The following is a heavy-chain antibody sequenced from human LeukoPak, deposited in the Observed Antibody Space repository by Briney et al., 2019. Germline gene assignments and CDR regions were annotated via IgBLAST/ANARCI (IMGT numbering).Heavy chain of an antibody. CDR3: AKFWGFPMIDCLDY. V-gene: IGHV3-23*01. Sequence: GGSLRLSCAASGFTFSSYAMSWVSQAPGKGLEWVSAISGSGGSTYYADSVKGRFTISRDNSKNTLYLQMNSLRAEDTAVYYCAKFWGFPMIDCLDYWGQGTLVTVSS. D-gene: IGHD3-22*01. J-gene: IGHJ4*02. CDR2: ISGSGGST. CDR1: GFTFSSYA.